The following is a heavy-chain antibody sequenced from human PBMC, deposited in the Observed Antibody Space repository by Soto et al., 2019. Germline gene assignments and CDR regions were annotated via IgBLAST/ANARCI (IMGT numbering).Heavy chain of an antibody. J-gene: IGHJ4*02. CDR3: ARDHVSRSSSFDY. CDR2: IYYSGST. Sequence: SETLSLTCTVSGGSISSGGYYWSWIRQHPGKGLEWIGYIYYSGSTYYNPSLKSRVTISVDTSKNQFSLKLSSVTAADTAVYYCARDHVSRSSSFDYWGQGTLVTVSS. D-gene: IGHD6-13*01. V-gene: IGHV4-31*03. CDR1: GGSISSGGYY.